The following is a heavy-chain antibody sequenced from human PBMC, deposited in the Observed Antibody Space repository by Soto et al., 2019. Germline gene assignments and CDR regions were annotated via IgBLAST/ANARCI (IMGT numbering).Heavy chain of an antibody. D-gene: IGHD5-18*01. Sequence: QVQLVQSGAEVKKPGSSVKVSCKASGGTHSSYAISWVRQAPGQGLEWMGGIIPLFGTANYAQKVQGRVTITADESTSTAYMELSRLRSEDTAVYYCARGQLEPGRSYGMDVWGQGTTVTVSS. CDR3: ARGQLEPGRSYGMDV. CDR1: GGTHSSYA. J-gene: IGHJ6*02. V-gene: IGHV1-69*12. CDR2: IIPLFGTA.